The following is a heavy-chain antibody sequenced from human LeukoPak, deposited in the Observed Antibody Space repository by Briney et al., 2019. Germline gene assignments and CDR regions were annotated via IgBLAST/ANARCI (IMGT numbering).Heavy chain of an antibody. V-gene: IGHV4-39*01. CDR1: GGSISSSSYY. Sequence: SETLSLTCTVSGGSISSSSYYWGWIRQPPGKGLEWIGSIYYSGSTYYNPSPKSRVTISVDTSKNQFSLKLSSVTAADTAVYYCARQASNCSSTSCYSGRNYYYYYYMDVWGKGTTVTVSS. CDR3: ARQASNCSSTSCYSGRNYYYYYYMDV. CDR2: IYYSGST. D-gene: IGHD2-2*01. J-gene: IGHJ6*03.